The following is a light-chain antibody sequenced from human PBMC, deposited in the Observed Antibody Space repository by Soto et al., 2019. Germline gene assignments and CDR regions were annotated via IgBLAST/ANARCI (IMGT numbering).Light chain of an antibody. CDR1: QSVGNN. CDR2: GAS. J-gene: IGKJ4*01. Sequence: EVVTTQSPCTVSVSPGERVTLSCRASQSVGNNLAWHQQKPGQAPRLLIYGASTRATGIPARFSGSGSGTEFTLTISSLQSEDFAVYYCQQYSNWPLTFGGGTKVDIK. V-gene: IGKV3D-15*01. CDR3: QQYSNWPLT.